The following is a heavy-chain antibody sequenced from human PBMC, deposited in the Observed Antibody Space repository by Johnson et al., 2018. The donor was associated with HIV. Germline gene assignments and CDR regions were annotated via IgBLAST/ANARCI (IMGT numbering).Heavy chain of an antibody. CDR1: GFTFSNAW. J-gene: IGHJ3*01. Sequence: VQLVESGGGLVKPGGSLRLSCAASGFTFSNAWMSWVRQAPGKGLEWVSGISWNSGSIGYVDSVKGRFTISRDNAKSSLYLQMNSLRDGDTAAYYCARAIRTTWYNLDVFDVWGPGTVVTVSS. D-gene: IGHD1-14*01. V-gene: IGHV3-9*01. CDR3: ARAIRTTWYNLDVFDV. CDR2: ISWNSGSI.